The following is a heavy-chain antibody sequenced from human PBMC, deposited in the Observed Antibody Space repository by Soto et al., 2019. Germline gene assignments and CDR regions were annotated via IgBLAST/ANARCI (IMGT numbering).Heavy chain of an antibody. Sequence: VSVKVSCKASGYTFTSYDINWVRQATGQGLEWMGWMNPNSGNTGYAQKFQGRVTMTRNTSISTAYMELSSLRSEDTAVYYCARGLGWELLVDYYYYGMDVWGQGTTVTVSS. V-gene: IGHV1-8*01. J-gene: IGHJ6*02. CDR1: GYTFTSYD. CDR2: MNPNSGNT. D-gene: IGHD1-26*01. CDR3: ARGLGWELLVDYYYYGMDV.